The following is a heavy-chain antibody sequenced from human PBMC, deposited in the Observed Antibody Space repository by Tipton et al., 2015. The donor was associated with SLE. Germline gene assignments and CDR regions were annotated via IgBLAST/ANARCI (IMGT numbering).Heavy chain of an antibody. CDR3: ARDRAICTRTTCYGDNWFDP. D-gene: IGHD2-2*01. J-gene: IGHJ5*02. V-gene: IGHV3-23*03. CDR1: GFTFSSYA. Sequence: SLRLSCAASGFTFSSYAMSRVRQAPGKGLEWVSVIYSGGSSTYYADSVKGRFTISRDNSKNTLYLQMNSLRAEDTAVYYCARDRAICTRTTCYGDNWFDPWGQGTLVTVSS. CDR2: IYSGGSST.